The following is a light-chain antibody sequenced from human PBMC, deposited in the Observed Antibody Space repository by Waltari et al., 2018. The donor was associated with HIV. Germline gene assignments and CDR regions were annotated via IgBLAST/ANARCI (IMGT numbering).Light chain of an antibody. CDR1: QSVGTY. V-gene: IGKV3-11*01. Sequence: ATLSLSPGETATLFCRASQSVGTYLAWYQQTPGQAPRLLISDASNRATGIPARFSGSGSGTDFTLTISSLEPEDFAVYYCKQRSDWPPYTFGQGTKLEIK. CDR2: DAS. J-gene: IGKJ2*01. CDR3: KQRSDWPPYT.